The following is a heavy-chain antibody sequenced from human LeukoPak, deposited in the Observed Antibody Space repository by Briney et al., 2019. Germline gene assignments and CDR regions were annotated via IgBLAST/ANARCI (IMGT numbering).Heavy chain of an antibody. CDR2: LSSSGGST. V-gene: IGHV3-21*01. CDR1: EFSVGSNY. Sequence: PGGSLRLSCAASEFSVGSNYMTWVRQAPGKGLEWVSALSSSGGSTYYADSVKGRFTISRDNAKNSLYLQMNSLRAEDTAVYYCARDHEWAYGSGSYYTPWGQGTLVTVSS. J-gene: IGHJ5*02. D-gene: IGHD3-10*01. CDR3: ARDHEWAYGSGSYYTP.